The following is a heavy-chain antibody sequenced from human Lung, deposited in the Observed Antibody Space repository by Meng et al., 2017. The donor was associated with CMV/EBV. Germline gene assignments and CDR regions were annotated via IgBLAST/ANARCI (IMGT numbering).Heavy chain of an antibody. CDR1: GYTFTGYY. Sequence: CKASGYTFTGYYRHWVRQAPGRGLEWMGWINPNSGGTNYAQKFQGRVTMTRDTSISTAYMELSRLRSDDTAVYYCARVSAVAGTGGDWGQGTLVTVSS. D-gene: IGHD6-19*01. CDR2: INPNSGGT. J-gene: IGHJ4*02. V-gene: IGHV1-2*02. CDR3: ARVSAVAGTGGD.